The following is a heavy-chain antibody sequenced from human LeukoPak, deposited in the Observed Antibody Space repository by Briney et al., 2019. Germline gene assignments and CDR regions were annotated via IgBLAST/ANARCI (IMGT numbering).Heavy chain of an antibody. CDR2: ISAYSGNT. Sequence: ASVKVSCKPSGFKFTSYDFSWVRQAPGQGLEWMGWISAYSGNTNYAEKFHDRVTMTTDTSTGMAYMELRSLEFDDTAVYYCATNYGSGSAPLDPWGQGTLVTVSA. J-gene: IGHJ5*02. V-gene: IGHV1-18*01. CDR3: ATNYGSGSAPLDP. CDR1: GFKFTSYD. D-gene: IGHD3-10*01.